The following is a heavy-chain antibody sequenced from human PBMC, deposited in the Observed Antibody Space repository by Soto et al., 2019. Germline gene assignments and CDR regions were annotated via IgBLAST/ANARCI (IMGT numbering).Heavy chain of an antibody. D-gene: IGHD2-2*01. CDR1: GFTFGSYG. CDR2: IWYDGSNK. V-gene: IGHV3-33*01. J-gene: IGHJ4*02. CDR3: ARGRYQLLWGEQHDFDY. Sequence: GGSLRLSCAASGFTFGSYGMHWVRQAPGKGLEWVAVIWYDGSNKYYADSVKGRFTISRDNSKTTLYLQMNSLRAEDTAVYYCARGRYQLLWGEQHDFDYWGQGTLVTVSS.